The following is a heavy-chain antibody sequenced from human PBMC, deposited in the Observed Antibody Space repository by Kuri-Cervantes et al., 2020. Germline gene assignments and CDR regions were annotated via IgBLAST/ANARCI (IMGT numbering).Heavy chain of an antibody. CDR3: ASRVVTAYFDY. CDR1: GGSISGGGYY. CDR2: IYYSGST. J-gene: IGHJ4*02. D-gene: IGHD2-21*02. Sequence: LRLSCTVSGGSISGGGYYWSWIRQHPGKGLEWIGYIYYSGSTYYNPSLKSRVTISVDTSKNQFSLKLSSVTAADTAVYYCASRVVTAYFDYWGQGTLVTVSS. V-gene: IGHV4-31*03.